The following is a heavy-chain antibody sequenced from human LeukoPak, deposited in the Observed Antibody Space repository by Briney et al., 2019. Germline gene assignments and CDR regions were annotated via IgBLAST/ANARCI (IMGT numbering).Heavy chain of an antibody. J-gene: IGHJ3*02. Sequence: GESLKISCKGSGYSFTSYWIGWVRQMPGKGLEWMGIIYPGDSDTRYSPSFQGQVTISADKSISTAYLQWSSLKASDTAMYYCARHKYGYKPQMNDAFDIWGQGTMVTVCS. CDR2: IYPGDSDT. V-gene: IGHV5-51*01. CDR3: ARHKYGYKPQMNDAFDI. CDR1: GYSFTSYW. D-gene: IGHD5-24*01.